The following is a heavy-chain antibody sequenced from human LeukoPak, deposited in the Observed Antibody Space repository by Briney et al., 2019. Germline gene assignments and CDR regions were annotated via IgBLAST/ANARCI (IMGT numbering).Heavy chain of an antibody. V-gene: IGHV1-2*04. CDR2: INPNSGGT. CDR1: GYTFTSYY. Sequence: ASVKVSCKASGYTFTSYYMHWVRQAPGQGLEWMGWINPNSGGTNYAQKFQGWVTMTRDTSISTAYMELSRLRSDDTAVYYCARGVTGTHYYYYGMDVWGQGTTVTVSS. D-gene: IGHD1-20*01. J-gene: IGHJ6*02. CDR3: ARGVTGTHYYYYGMDV.